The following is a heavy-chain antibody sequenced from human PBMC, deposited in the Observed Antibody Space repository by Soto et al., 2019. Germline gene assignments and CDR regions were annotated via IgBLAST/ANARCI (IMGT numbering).Heavy chain of an antibody. V-gene: IGHV1-18*04. D-gene: IGHD6-19*01. CDR2: ISAYNGNT. CDR1: GYTFTSYG. J-gene: IGHJ6*02. CDR3: ARDAECSSGWYVIYYYGMDV. Sequence: GASVKVSCKASGYTFTSYGISWVRQAPGQGLEWMGWISAYNGNTNYAQKLQGRVTMTTDTSTSTAYMELRSLRSDDTAVYYCARDAECSSGWYVIYYYGMDVWGQGTTVTVSS.